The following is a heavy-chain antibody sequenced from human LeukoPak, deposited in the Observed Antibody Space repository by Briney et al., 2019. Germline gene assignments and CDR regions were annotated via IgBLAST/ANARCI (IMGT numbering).Heavy chain of an antibody. J-gene: IGHJ6*03. CDR1: GFTFSSYS. D-gene: IGHD3-10*01. CDR2: INSNSGNI. CDR3: ARLYYGSGSYLNYYMDV. Sequence: GGSLRLSCAASGFTFSSYSMNWVRQAPGKGLEWVSSINSNSGNIQYADSVTGRCTVSRDNAKNSLSLQMNSLRAEDTAVYYCARLYYGSGSYLNYYMDVWGKGTTVIVSS. V-gene: IGHV3-21*01.